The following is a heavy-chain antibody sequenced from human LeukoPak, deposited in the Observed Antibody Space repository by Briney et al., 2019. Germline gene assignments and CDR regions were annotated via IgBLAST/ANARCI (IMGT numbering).Heavy chain of an antibody. CDR2: IRYDGSNK. CDR1: GFTFSSYG. CDR3: ARHRRYCSGDTCLIFDY. Sequence: AGGSLRLSCAASGFTFSSYGMYWVRQAPGKGLEWVAFIRYDGSNKYYADSVKGRFTVSRDNSKNTLYLQMKSLRAEDTAVYYCARHRRYCSGDTCLIFDYWGQGTLVTVSS. J-gene: IGHJ4*02. D-gene: IGHD2-15*01. V-gene: IGHV3-30*02.